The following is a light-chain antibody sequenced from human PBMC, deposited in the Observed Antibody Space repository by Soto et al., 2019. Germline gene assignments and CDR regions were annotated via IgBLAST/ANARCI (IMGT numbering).Light chain of an antibody. CDR3: QQLNSYPWT. J-gene: IGKJ1*01. Sequence: IHLTQSPSSLSASVGDTVTITCRASQGISSYLAWYQQKPGKAPKLLIYAASTLQSGVTSRFSGSGSGTDFTLTISSLQPEDFATYYCQQLNSYPWTFGQGTKV. CDR2: AAS. V-gene: IGKV1-9*01. CDR1: QGISSY.